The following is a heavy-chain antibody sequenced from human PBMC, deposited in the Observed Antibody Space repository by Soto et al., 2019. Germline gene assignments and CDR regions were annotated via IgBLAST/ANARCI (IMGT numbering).Heavy chain of an antibody. Sequence: QVQLVQSEAEVKQPGASVQVSCKAFGYTFTTYFIHWLRQAPGQGFEWLGRINPTGGDTVYAQKFQGRVSVPRDTSTSTVNIVLGSLTSKDTAVYYCARGSYASNVFIMDVWGQGTAVTVSS. CDR1: GYTFTTYF. CDR3: ARGSYASNVFIMDV. CDR2: INPTGGDT. J-gene: IGHJ6*02. D-gene: IGHD2-2*01. V-gene: IGHV1-46*01.